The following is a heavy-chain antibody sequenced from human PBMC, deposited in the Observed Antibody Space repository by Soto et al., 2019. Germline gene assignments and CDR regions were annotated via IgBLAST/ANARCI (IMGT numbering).Heavy chain of an antibody. J-gene: IGHJ4*02. Sequence: GGSLRLSCAASGFTFRSYWMHWVRQAPGKGLVWVSRINGDGSTTSYADSVNGRFTISRDNDKNTLYLQMNSLRAGDTAVYFCARVSTGYYHFNSWGQGTLVTVSS. CDR1: GFTFRSYW. CDR3: ARVSTGYYHFNS. D-gene: IGHD3-22*01. V-gene: IGHV3-74*01. CDR2: INGDGSTT.